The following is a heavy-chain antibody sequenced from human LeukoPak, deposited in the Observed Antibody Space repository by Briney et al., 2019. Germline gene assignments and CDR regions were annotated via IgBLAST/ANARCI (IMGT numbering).Heavy chain of an antibody. J-gene: IGHJ4*02. CDR2: VFGSGGSA. D-gene: IGHD6-19*01. CDR1: GFTFNSYA. Sequence: GGSLRLSCAASGFTFNSYAMYWVRQAPGKGLEWVSGVFGSGGSAHYADSVKGRFTISRDNSKNTVYLQMDSLRVEDTAVYYCGKTTTGYSSGRYPGWPVDYWGQGTLVTVSS. CDR3: GKTTTGYSSGRYPGWPVDY. V-gene: IGHV3-23*01.